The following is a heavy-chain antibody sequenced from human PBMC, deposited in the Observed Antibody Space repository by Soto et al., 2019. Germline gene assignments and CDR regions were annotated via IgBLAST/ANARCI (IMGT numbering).Heavy chain of an antibody. V-gene: IGHV1-18*01. Sequence: QVQLVQSGAEVKKPGASVKVSCKASGYTFTSYGLSWVRQAPGQGLEWMGWISAYNRNTNYAQKLQGRVTMTTDTTTSTAYMELRSMISDDTAVYYCARVIAAAADFDYWGQGTLVTVSS. CDR2: ISAYNRNT. J-gene: IGHJ4*02. CDR3: ARVIAAAADFDY. D-gene: IGHD6-13*01. CDR1: GYTFTSYG.